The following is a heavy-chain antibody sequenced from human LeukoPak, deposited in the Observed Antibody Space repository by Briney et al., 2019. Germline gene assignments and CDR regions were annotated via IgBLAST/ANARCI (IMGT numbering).Heavy chain of an antibody. CDR3: ARIHGDYLFFDY. Sequence: SQTLSLTCTVSGGSISSGGYYWSWIRQHPGKGLEWIGYIYYSGSTYYNPSLKSRVTISVDTSKNQFSLKLSPVTAADTAVYYCARIHGDYLFFDYWGQGTLVTVSS. CDR2: IYYSGST. D-gene: IGHD4-17*01. CDR1: GGSISSGGYY. J-gene: IGHJ4*02. V-gene: IGHV4-31*03.